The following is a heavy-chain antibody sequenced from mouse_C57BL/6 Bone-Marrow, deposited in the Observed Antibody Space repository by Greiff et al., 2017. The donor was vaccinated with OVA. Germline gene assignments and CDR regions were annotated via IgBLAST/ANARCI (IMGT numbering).Heavy chain of an antibody. CDR3: ARHIGGDY. Sequence: VQLQQPGAELVRPGSSVKLSCKASGYTFTSYWMDWVKQRPGQGLEWIGNIYPSDSETHYNQKFKDKATLTVDKSSSTAYMQLSSLTSEDPAVYYCARHIGGDYWGQGTTLTVSS. CDR2: IYPSDSET. V-gene: IGHV1-61*01. CDR1: GYTFTSYW. J-gene: IGHJ2*01. D-gene: IGHD2-14*01.